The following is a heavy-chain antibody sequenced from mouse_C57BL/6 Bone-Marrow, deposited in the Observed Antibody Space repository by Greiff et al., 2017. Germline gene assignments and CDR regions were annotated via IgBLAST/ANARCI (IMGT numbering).Heavy chain of an antibody. D-gene: IGHD1-1*01. CDR2: IDPENGDT. V-gene: IGHV14-4*01. J-gene: IGHJ4*01. Sequence: VQLQQSGAELVRPGASVKLSCTASGFNIKDDYMHWVKQRPDQGLEWIGWIDPENGDTASASKFQGKATITADTSSNTAYLQLSSLTSEDTAAYLYTTCFFTTVVRAMDYWGQGTSVTVSS. CDR3: TTCFFTTVVRAMDY. CDR1: GFNIKDDY.